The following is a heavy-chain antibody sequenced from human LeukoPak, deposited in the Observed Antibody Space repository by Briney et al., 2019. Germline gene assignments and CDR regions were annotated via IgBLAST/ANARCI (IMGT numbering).Heavy chain of an antibody. CDR2: IIPILGTR. CDR1: GGTFIGFS. V-gene: IGHV1-69*13. Sequence: SVKVSCKASGGTFIGFSISWVRQAPGQGLEWMGGIIPILGTRKYAQKFQGRVTITADESTSTVYMELSGLRSEDTAVYYCARPRGSGNYFPGDYWGQGTLVTVSS. J-gene: IGHJ4*02. CDR3: ARPRGSGNYFPGDY. D-gene: IGHD3-10*01.